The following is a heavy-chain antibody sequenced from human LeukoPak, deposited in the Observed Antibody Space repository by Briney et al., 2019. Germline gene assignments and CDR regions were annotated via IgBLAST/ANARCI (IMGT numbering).Heavy chain of an antibody. V-gene: IGHV4-59*01. D-gene: IGHD1/OR15-1a*01. CDR1: GGSISTYY. CDR2: IYYSGST. Sequence: SETLSLTCTVSGGSISTYYWSWIRQPPGKGLEWIGYIYYSGSTYYNPSLKSRVTMSVDTSKNQFSLKLNGVTAADTAVYYCARNKPLDPFDIWGQGTMVTVSS. CDR3: ARNKPLDPFDI. J-gene: IGHJ3*02.